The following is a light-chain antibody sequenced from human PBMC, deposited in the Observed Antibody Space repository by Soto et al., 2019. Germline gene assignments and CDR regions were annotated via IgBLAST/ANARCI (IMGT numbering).Light chain of an antibody. Sequence: IVLTQSPGTLSLSPGDRATLSCRASQSFSSHFLAWYQQKPGQAPRLLIHGTSSRATGIPDRLSGSGSGTAFTLTISSRQPEDFPTYYCQQSYSTFTFGGGTKVDIK. CDR2: GTS. V-gene: IGKV3-20*01. CDR1: QSFSSHF. CDR3: QQSYSTFT. J-gene: IGKJ4*01.